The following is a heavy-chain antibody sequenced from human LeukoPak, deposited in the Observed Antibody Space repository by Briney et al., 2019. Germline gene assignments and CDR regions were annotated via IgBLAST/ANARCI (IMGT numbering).Heavy chain of an antibody. CDR2: IYTSGST. V-gene: IGHV4-61*02. CDR1: GGSISSGSYY. D-gene: IGHD5-24*01. Sequence: PSETLSLTCTVSGGSISSGSYYWSWIRQPAGKGLEWIGRIYTSGSTNYNPSLKSRVTISVDTSKNQFSLKLSSVTAADTAVYYCARGSRDGYNQRWFDPWGQGTLVTVSS. CDR3: ARGSRDGYNQRWFDP. J-gene: IGHJ5*02.